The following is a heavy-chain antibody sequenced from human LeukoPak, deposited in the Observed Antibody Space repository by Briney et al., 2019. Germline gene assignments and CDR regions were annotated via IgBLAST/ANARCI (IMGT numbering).Heavy chain of an antibody. CDR1: RFSFIRYE. CDR2: IFRCGINL. Sequence: GSLRLSCEGSRFSFIRYEMNSLRPAPGKGVEWVSHIFRCGINLYYAASVKGRFTISRNNAKNSIYLQMDSLRVEDTAIYYCARESVGRLLDYCGQGTPVTASS. V-gene: IGHV3-48*03. CDR3: ARESVGRLLDY. J-gene: IGHJ4*02.